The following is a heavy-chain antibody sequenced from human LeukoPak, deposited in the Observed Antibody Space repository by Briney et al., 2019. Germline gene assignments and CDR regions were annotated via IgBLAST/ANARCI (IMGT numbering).Heavy chain of an antibody. Sequence: SETLSLTCTVSGCPIRNYYWSWTRQPPGKGLEGIGYIYYSGNNNYNPSLKSRVTISVDTSKNQFSLKLSSVTAADTAVYYCARVYYSSSYDYWYFDLWGRGTLVTVSS. CDR2: IYYSGNN. D-gene: IGHD6-13*01. CDR1: GCPIRNYY. CDR3: ARVYYSSSYDYWYFDL. V-gene: IGHV4-59*01. J-gene: IGHJ2*01.